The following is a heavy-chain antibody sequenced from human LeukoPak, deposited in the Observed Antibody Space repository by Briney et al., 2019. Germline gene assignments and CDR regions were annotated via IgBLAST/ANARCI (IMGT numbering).Heavy chain of an antibody. Sequence: GGSLRLSCAASGFTFSSYSMNWVRQAPGKGLEWVSSISSSSSYIYYADSVKGRFTISRDNAKNSLYLQMNSLRAEDTAVYYCARDLPGYCSSTSCYYYYGMDVWGQGTTVTVSS. D-gene: IGHD2-2*01. J-gene: IGHJ6*02. CDR2: ISSSSSYI. CDR1: GFTFSSYS. CDR3: ARDLPGYCSSTSCYYYYGMDV. V-gene: IGHV3-21*01.